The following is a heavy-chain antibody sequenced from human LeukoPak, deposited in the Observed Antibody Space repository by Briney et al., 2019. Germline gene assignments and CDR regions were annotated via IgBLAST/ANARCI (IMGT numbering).Heavy chain of an antibody. D-gene: IGHD6-19*01. CDR3: AKASAGSSGWLGLDY. V-gene: IGHV3-23*01. J-gene: IGHJ4*02. CDR1: GFTFSSYA. Sequence: GGSLRLSCAASGFTFSSYAMSWVRQAPGKGLEGVSAISGSGGSTYYAESVKGRFTISRDNSKNTLYLQMNSLRAEDTAVYYCAKASAGSSGWLGLDYWGQGTLVTVSS. CDR2: ISGSGGST.